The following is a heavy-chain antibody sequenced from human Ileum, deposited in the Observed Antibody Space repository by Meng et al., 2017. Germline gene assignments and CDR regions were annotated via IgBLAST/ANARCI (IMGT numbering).Heavy chain of an antibody. Sequence: SETLSLTCGVYGVSFRSYFWSWMRRPPGKGLEWIGEIDHSGIINDNPSLRSRLTISVDTSNNQFSLRLTSVTAADTAVYYCARASDYDTSRHFDYWGQGTLVTVSS. V-gene: IGHV4-34*01. D-gene: IGHD3-22*01. J-gene: IGHJ4*02. CDR3: ARASDYDTSRHFDY. CDR1: GVSFRSYF. CDR2: IDHSGII.